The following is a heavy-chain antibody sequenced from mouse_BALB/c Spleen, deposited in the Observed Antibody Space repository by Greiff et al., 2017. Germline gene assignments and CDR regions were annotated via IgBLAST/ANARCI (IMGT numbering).Heavy chain of an antibody. Sequence: VQLQESGPGLVAPSQSLSITCTASGFSLTGYGVNWVRQPPGKGLEWLGMIWGDGSTDYNSALKSGLNISKDNTKNQVFLKMNSLQTDDTARYYCARDILLQPMAYWGQGTPVTVSA. V-gene: IGHV2-6-7*01. CDR2: IWGDGST. D-gene: IGHD1-1*01. CDR3: ARDILLQPMAY. CDR1: GFSLTGYG. J-gene: IGHJ3*01.